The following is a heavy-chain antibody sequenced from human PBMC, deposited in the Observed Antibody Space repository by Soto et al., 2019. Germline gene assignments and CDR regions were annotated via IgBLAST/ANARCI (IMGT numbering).Heavy chain of an antibody. CDR3: DRGSESNFLIGYL. V-gene: IGHV1-69*06. J-gene: IGHJ4*02. D-gene: IGHD3-10*01. CDR1: GGTSTRYA. CDR2: IVPMFGTS. Sequence: QERLVQSGAEVRKPGSSVKVSCKVTGGTSTRYAINWVRQAPGQGLEWMGGIVPMFGTSKYAQKFQGRVTITADTSTSIAYMELMSLRSEDTAVDYCDRGSESNFLIGYLWGQGNLFSFSS.